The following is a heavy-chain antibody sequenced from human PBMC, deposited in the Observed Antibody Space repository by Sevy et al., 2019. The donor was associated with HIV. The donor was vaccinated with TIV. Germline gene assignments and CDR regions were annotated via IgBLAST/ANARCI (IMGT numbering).Heavy chain of an antibody. Sequence: GGSLRLSCTASGFIFSDYGMHWVRQAPGKGLDWVAFIWYDGTDTYYADSVKGRFTISRDNSEKKLFLQMNSLRPEDTAFYYCTKNTAAAGVGGLDYWGRGTMVTVSS. J-gene: IGHJ4*02. V-gene: IGHV3-30*02. CDR3: TKNTAAAGVGGLDY. CDR1: GFIFSDYG. CDR2: IWYDGTDT. D-gene: IGHD6-13*01.